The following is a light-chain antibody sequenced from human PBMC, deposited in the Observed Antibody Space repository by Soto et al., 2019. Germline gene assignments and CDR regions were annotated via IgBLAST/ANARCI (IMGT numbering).Light chain of an antibody. J-gene: IGLJ3*02. CDR2: GNS. Sequence: QSVLTQPPSVSGAPGQRVIISCAGSSSNIGAGYDVHWYQQLPGTAPKLLIYGNSNRPSGVPDRFSGSKSGTSASLAITGLQAEDEADYSGQSYDSGLSGVVFGGGTQLTVL. V-gene: IGLV1-40*01. CDR3: QSYDSGLSGVV. CDR1: SSNIGAGYD.